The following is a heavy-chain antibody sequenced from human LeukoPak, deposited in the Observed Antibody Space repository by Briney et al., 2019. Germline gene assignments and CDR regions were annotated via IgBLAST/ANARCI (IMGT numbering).Heavy chain of an antibody. Sequence: TGGSLRLSCAASGFTVSSNYMSWVRQAPGKGLEWVSIIYSGGGTYYADSVKGRFTISRDNSKNTLYLQTNSLRTEDTAVYYCVTGGNRYFDYWGQGTLVTVSS. V-gene: IGHV3-66*02. D-gene: IGHD4-23*01. CDR2: IYSGGGT. J-gene: IGHJ4*02. CDR1: GFTVSSNY. CDR3: VTGGNRYFDY.